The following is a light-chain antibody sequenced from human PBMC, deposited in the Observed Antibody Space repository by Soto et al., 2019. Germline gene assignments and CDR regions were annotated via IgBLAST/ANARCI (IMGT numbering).Light chain of an antibody. J-gene: IGLJ3*02. CDR3: SSYTSSSTFERV. CDR2: EVS. CDR1: SSDVGSYNR. V-gene: IGLV2-18*02. Sequence: QSALTQPPSVSGSPGQSGTLSCTGTSSDVGSYNRVSWYQQPPGTAPKLMIYEVSNRPSGVPDRFSGSKSGNTASLTISGLQAEDEADYYCSSYTSSSTFERVFGGGTKLTVL.